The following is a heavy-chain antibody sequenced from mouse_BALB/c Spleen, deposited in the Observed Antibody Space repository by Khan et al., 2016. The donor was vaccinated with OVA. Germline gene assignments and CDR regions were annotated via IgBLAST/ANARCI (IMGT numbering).Heavy chain of an antibody. J-gene: IGHJ4*01. V-gene: IGHV9-4*02. CDR2: INTHSGVP. CDR1: GYTFTTAG. CDR3: ARGGAAYDRNDGGAMEY. D-gene: IGHD2-14*01. Sequence: QIQLVQSGPELKKPGETVRISCKASGYTFTTAGIQWVQKMPGKGLKWIGWINTHSGVPKYAEDFKGRFAFSLEISVHTAYLLITNLNNEDTATYYSARGGAAYDRNDGGAMEYWGQGTSVTVSS.